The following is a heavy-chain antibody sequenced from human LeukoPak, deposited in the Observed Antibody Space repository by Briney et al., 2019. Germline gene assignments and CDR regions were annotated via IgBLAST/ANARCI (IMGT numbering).Heavy chain of an antibody. CDR2: INPNSGGI. J-gene: IGHJ4*02. Sequence: GASVKVSCKASGYTFTSYGISWVRQAPGQGLEWMGWINPNSGGINYAQKFQGRVTMTRDTSISTAYMELSRLRSDDTAVYYCARVLGYCSSTSCPWPDYWGQGTLVSVSS. V-gene: IGHV1-2*02. D-gene: IGHD2-2*01. CDR3: ARVLGYCSSTSCPWPDY. CDR1: GYTFTSYG.